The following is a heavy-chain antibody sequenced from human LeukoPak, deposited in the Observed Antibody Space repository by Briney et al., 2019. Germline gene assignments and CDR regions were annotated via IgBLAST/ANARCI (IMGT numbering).Heavy chain of an antibody. D-gene: IGHD4-11*01. CDR2: IYYSGRT. J-gene: IGHJ4*02. V-gene: IGHV4-59*01. CDR3: ARGFYSPHY. Sequence: SENLSLTCTVSGGSISSDYWSWIRQPPGKGLEWIGYIYYSGRTYYNPSLKSRITISVDTSKNQFSLKLSSVTAADTAVYYCARGFYSPHYWGQGTLVSVSS. CDR1: GGSISSDY.